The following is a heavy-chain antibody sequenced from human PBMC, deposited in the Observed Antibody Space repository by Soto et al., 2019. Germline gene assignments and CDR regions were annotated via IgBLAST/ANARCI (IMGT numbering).Heavy chain of an antibody. V-gene: IGHV3-9*01. CDR2: ITWTSLSI. CDR1: GFTFEDYA. Sequence: EVQLVESGGALVQPGRSLRLSCAASGFTFEDYAMHWVRQTPGKGLEWLSGITWTSLSIGYADSVRGRFTTSRDNAKNSLYLQMNSLRVEDTAFYYCTKDLLSRQQIDGAYFDSWGHGSLVTVSS. CDR3: TKDLLSRQQIDGAYFDS. D-gene: IGHD6-13*01. J-gene: IGHJ4*01.